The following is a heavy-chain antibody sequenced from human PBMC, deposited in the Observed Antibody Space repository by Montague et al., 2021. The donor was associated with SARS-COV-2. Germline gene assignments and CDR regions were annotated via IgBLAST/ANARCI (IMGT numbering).Heavy chain of an antibody. CDR2: IYYSGST. CDR1: GFTFSSYE. Sequence: LRLSCAASGFTFSSYEMNWVRQPPGKGLEWIGSIYYSGSTYYNPSLKSRVTISVDTSKNQFSLKLSSVTAADTAVYYCARKEMKYSSIWSTGGNWFDPWGQGTLVTVSS. V-gene: IGHV4-39*01. J-gene: IGHJ5*02. D-gene: IGHD6-13*01. CDR3: ARKEMKYSSIWSTGGNWFDP.